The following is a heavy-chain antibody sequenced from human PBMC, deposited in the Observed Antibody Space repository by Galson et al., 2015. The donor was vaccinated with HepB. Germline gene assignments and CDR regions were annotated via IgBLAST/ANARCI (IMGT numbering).Heavy chain of an antibody. D-gene: IGHD3-10*01. CDR2: ISSSSLYV. V-gene: IGHV3-21*01. J-gene: IGHJ6*02. Sequence: VRQAPGKGLEWVSSISSSSLYVYYADSVRGRFTVSRDNAKNSHYLQMNSLSAEDTAVYYCARVYGSGSYGYGMDVWGQGTTVTVS. CDR3: ARVYGSGSYGYGMDV.